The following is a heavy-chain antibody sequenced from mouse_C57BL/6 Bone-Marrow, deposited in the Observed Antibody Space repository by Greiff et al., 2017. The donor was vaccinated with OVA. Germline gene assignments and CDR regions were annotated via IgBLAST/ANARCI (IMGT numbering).Heavy chain of an antibody. V-gene: IGHV6-3*01. CDR3: TITTVVASHWYFDV. D-gene: IGHD1-1*01. Sequence: EVQGVESGGGLVQPGGSMKLSCVASGFTFSNYWMNWVRQSPEKGLEWVAQIRLKSDNYATHYAESVKGRFTISRDDSKSSVYLQMNNLRAEDTGIYYCTITTVVASHWYFDVWGTGTTVTVSS. CDR1: GFTFSNYW. J-gene: IGHJ1*03. CDR2: IRLKSDNYAT.